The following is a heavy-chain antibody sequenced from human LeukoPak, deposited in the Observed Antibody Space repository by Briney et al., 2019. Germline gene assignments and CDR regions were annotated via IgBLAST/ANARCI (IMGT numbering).Heavy chain of an antibody. J-gene: IGHJ4*02. CDR1: GGSISSYY. D-gene: IGHD3-10*01. V-gene: IGHV4-59*08. Sequence: PSETLSLTCTVSGGSISSYYWSWIRQPPGKGLEWIGYIYYSGSTNYNPSLKSRVTISVDTSKNQFSLKLSSVTAADAAVYYCARRRIYYGSGSYDYWGQGTLVTVSS. CDR3: ARRRIYYGSGSYDY. CDR2: IYYSGST.